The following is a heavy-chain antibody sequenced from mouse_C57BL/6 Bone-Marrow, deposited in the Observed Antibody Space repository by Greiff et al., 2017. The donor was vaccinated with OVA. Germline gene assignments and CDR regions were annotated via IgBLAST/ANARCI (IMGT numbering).Heavy chain of an antibody. CDR3: ARDDYYWYFDV. CDR2: SRNKANDYTT. V-gene: IGHV7-1*01. J-gene: IGHJ1*03. CDR1: GFTFSDFY. Sequence: DVKLVESGGGLVQSGRSLRLSCATSGFTFSDFYMEWVRQAPGKGLEWIAASRNKANDYTTEYSASVKGRFIVSRDTSQSILYLQMNALRAEDTAIYYCARDDYYWYFDVGGTGTTVTVSS.